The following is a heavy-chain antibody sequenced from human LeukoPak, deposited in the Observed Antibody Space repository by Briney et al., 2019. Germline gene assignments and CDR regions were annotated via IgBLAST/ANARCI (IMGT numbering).Heavy chain of an antibody. D-gene: IGHD1-26*01. V-gene: IGHV3-7*01. CDR3: ARVRGSYYGSRKWDAFDI. CDR1: GFTFSSYW. Sequence: GGSLRLSCAASGFTFSSYWMSWVRQAPGKGLEWVANIKQDGSEKYYVDSVKGRFTISRDNAKNSLYLQMNSLRAEDTAVYYCARVRGSYYGSRKWDAFDIWGQGTMVTVSS. CDR2: IKQDGSEK. J-gene: IGHJ3*02.